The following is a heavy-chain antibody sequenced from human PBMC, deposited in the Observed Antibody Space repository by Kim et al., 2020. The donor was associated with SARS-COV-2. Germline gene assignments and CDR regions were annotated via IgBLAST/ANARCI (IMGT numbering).Heavy chain of an antibody. D-gene: IGHD3-10*01. CDR3: ARDPVYGSGSYRPHNWFDP. Sequence: GGSLRLSCAVSGLAFSSYAMHWVRQAPGKGLEWVAVITYDGRHKNHADSVKGRFTISRDNSKNTLYLQMNSLSAEDTAVYYCARDPVYGSGSYRPHNWFDPWGQGTLVTVSS. V-gene: IGHV3-30*04. J-gene: IGHJ5*02. CDR2: ITYDGRHK. CDR1: GLAFSSYA.